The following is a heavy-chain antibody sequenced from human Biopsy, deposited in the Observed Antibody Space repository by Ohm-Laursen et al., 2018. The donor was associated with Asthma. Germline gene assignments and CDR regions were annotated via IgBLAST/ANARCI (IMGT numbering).Heavy chain of an antibody. Sequence: SVKVSCKTSGYTFNSAGITWVRQAPGRGLEWMGWISVYNGNTKVAQKLQDRVTMITDTSTSTAYMELRSLRSDDTAVYFCARAVDYSHYYGIGVWGQGTTVTVS. CDR2: ISVYNGNT. J-gene: IGHJ6*02. CDR1: GYTFNSAG. CDR3: ARAVDYSHYYGIGV. V-gene: IGHV1-18*01. D-gene: IGHD3-10*01.